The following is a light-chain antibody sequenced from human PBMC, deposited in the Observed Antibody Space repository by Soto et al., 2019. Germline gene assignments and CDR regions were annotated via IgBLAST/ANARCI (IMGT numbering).Light chain of an antibody. V-gene: IGKV3-20*01. J-gene: IGKJ1*01. CDR2: GAS. Sequence: EIVLPQSPGTLSLSPGESATLSCKASQSIASNSLAWYQQKPGQAPRLLIGGASSRATDIPDRFSGSGSGTDFTLTISGLEPEDFAVYYCHYGNSPPWTFGQGTKVDIK. CDR1: QSIASNS. CDR3: HYGNSPPWT.